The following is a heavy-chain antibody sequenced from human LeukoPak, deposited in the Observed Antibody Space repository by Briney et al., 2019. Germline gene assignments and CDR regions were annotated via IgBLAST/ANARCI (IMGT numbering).Heavy chain of an antibody. CDR2: FDPEDGET. J-gene: IGHJ4*02. V-gene: IGHV1-24*01. CDR3: ASPGYSSSWYLVY. Sequence: ASVKVSCKVSGYTLTELSMHWVRQAPGKGLEWMGGFDPEDGETIYAQKFQGRVTMTRDTSTSTVYMELSSLRSEDTAVYYCASPGYSSSWYLVYWGQGTLVTVSS. CDR1: GYTLTELS. D-gene: IGHD6-13*01.